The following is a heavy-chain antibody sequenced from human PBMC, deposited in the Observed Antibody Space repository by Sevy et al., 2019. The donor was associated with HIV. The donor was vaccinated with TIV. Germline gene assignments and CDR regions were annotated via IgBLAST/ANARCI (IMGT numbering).Heavy chain of an antibody. CDR3: AKRSGGSGSYYDS. D-gene: IGHD3-10*01. V-gene: IGHV3-43D*04. Sequence: GGSLRLSCAASGFTFDDYAMHWVRQAPGKGLEWVSRIDWDGGSTYYADSVKGRFTISRDNSKNSLYLQMNSLRAEDTAFYYCAKRSGGSGSYYDSWGQGTLVTVSS. J-gene: IGHJ4*02. CDR1: GFTFDDYA. CDR2: IDWDGGST.